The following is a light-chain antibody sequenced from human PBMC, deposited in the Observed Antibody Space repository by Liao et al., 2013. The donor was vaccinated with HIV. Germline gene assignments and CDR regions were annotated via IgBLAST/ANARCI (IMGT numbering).Light chain of an antibody. CDR3: QAWDSSADVV. J-gene: IGLJ2*01. CDR2: EGN. CDR1: KLADKY. Sequence: SYELTQPPSVSVSPGQTASITCSGDKLADKYVCWYQQRPGQSPVLVIYEGNKRPSGIPERFSGSISGNTATLTISGTQAMDEAAYFCQAWDSSADVVFGGGTKLTVL. V-gene: IGLV3-1*01.